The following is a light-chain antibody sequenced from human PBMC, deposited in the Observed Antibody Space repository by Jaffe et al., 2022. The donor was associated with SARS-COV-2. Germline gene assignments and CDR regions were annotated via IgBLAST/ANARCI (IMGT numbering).Light chain of an antibody. Sequence: EIVLTQSPATLSVSPGERTTLSCRASQSISNTLAWFQQKPGQAPKLLIYHASTRASGLPARFSGSGSGTEFTLTISSLQSEDFAVYYCQQYNNWPMTFGQGTRLEIK. CDR2: HAS. CDR1: QSISNT. CDR3: QQYNNWPMT. V-gene: IGKV3-15*01. J-gene: IGKJ5*01.